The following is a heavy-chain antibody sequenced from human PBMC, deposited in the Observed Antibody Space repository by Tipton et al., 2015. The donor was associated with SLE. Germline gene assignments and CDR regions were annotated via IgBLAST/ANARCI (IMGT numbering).Heavy chain of an antibody. CDR2: IYTSGST. J-gene: IGHJ4*02. CDR3: ARLPTGAY. V-gene: IGHV4-4*07. CDR1: GGSISSYY. D-gene: IGHD7-27*01. Sequence: LRLSCTVSGGSISSYYYSWIRQPAGRGLEWIGRIYTSGSTNYNPSLKSRVTISVDTSKNQFSLKLSSVTAADTAVYYCARLPTGAYWGQGTLVTVSS.